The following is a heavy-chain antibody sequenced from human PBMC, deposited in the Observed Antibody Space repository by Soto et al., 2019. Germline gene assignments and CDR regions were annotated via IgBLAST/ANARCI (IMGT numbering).Heavy chain of an antibody. CDR2: INAGNGNT. CDR3: ARVVGGYFDY. Sequence: SVDGSCTESGYTFTPYAIHWVRQAPGQRLEWMRWINAGNGNTKYSQKFQGRVTITRDTSASTAYMELSSLRSEDTAVYYCARVVGGYFDYWRQGNLVTVSS. J-gene: IGHJ4*02. D-gene: IGHD2-15*01. V-gene: IGHV1-3*01. CDR1: GYTFTPYA.